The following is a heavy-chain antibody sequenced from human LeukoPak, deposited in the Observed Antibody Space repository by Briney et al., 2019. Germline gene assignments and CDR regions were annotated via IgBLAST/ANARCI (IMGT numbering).Heavy chain of an antibody. Sequence: ASVKVSCKASGGTFSSYAFSWVRQAPGQGLEWMGGIIPIFDATNYAQKFQGRVTITTDESTSTAYMELRSLRSDDTAVYYCARRVGYNFYYMDVWGQGTTVIVSS. CDR1: GGTFSSYA. CDR2: IIPIFDAT. CDR3: ARRVGYNFYYMDV. J-gene: IGHJ6*03. D-gene: IGHD5-24*01. V-gene: IGHV1-69*05.